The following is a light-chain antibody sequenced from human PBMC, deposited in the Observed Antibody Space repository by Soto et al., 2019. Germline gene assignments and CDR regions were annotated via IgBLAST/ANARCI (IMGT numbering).Light chain of an antibody. CDR2: GAS. Sequence: NVLTQSPGTLSLSPGERVTLSCRASQSISTTYLAWYQQKPGQAPRLLIYGASSRATGIPDRFSGSGSGTDFTLTISRLEPEDFAVYYCQQSGGSTRTFGQGTKVDIK. V-gene: IGKV3-20*01. CDR1: QSISTTY. CDR3: QQSGGSTRT. J-gene: IGKJ1*01.